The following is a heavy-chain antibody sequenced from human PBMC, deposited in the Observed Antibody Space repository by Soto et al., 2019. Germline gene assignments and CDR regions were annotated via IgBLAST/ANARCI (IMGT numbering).Heavy chain of an antibody. J-gene: IGHJ4*02. Sequence: SETLSLTCTVSGASITTYYWCWFRQPPGQGLESLGYIYHTGVTNSNPSLRGRLSISIDTAKNQFSLKLSSVTSADTAIYYCARTARVPDFWGPGILVTVSS. D-gene: IGHD2-2*01. CDR1: GASITTYY. V-gene: IGHV4-59*01. CDR3: ARTARVPDF. CDR2: IYHTGVT.